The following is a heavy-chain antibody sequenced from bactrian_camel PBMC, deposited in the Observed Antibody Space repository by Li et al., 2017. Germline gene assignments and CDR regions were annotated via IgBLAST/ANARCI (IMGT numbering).Heavy chain of an antibody. D-gene: IGHD1*01. CDR1: GYTYNRNC. CDR2: IEGDGTT. CDR3: AAGRWAGSCLSGQYNY. J-gene: IGHJ4*01. Sequence: HVQLVESGGGSVQAGGSLRLSCAASGYTYNRNCMAWFRQTPRKYREGVASIEGDGTTKYADFVKGRFTISKDDAKNTLYLQMNSLKPEDTAMYHCAAGRWAGSCLSGQYNYWGQGTQVTVS. V-gene: IGHV3S53*01.